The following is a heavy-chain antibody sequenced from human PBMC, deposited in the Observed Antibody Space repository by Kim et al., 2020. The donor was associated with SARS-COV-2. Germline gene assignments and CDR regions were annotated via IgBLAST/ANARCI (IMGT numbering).Heavy chain of an antibody. CDR1: GGSISGYY. CDR3: ARDVYSSTWTEIDY. Sequence: SETLSLTCTVSGGSISGYYWSWIRQSPGKGLEWIGYIYYTGIANYSPSLKSRVTISLDTSKNQFSLKLSSVTASDTAVYYCARDVYSSTWTEIDYWGQGTLVTVSS. CDR2: IYYTGIA. V-gene: IGHV4-59*01. D-gene: IGHD6-13*01. J-gene: IGHJ4*02.